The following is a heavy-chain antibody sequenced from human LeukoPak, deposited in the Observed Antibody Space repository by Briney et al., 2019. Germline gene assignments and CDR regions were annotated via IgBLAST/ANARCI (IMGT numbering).Heavy chain of an antibody. CDR2: INPNSGGT. J-gene: IGHJ5*02. V-gene: IGHV1-2*02. CDR3: ARDRDYGGNSGNWFDP. D-gene: IGHD4-23*01. Sequence: GASVKVSCKASGYTFTGYYMHWVRQAPGQGLEWMGWINPNSGGTSYAQKFQGRVTMTRDTSTSTVYMELSSLRSEDTAVYYCARDRDYGGNSGNWFDPWGQGTLVTVSS. CDR1: GYTFTGYY.